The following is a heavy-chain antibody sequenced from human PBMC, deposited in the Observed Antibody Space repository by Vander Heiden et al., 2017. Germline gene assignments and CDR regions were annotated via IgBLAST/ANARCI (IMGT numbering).Heavy chain of an antibody. V-gene: IGHV3-23*01. D-gene: IGHD2-15*01. J-gene: IGHJ4*02. CDR3: AKQVLVPGTEVNYFDY. CDR1: GFIVSSYA. CDR2: CCGMDGRT. Sequence: EVQLLESGGGLVQPGGSMRLSCAASGFIVSSYAMSWVRQSTGKGLGWVSKCCGMDGRTYDADSVKGRFTISRDNSKNTLYLEMNSLGAEDTAVYYCAKQVLVPGTEVNYFDYWGQGTLGTVSS.